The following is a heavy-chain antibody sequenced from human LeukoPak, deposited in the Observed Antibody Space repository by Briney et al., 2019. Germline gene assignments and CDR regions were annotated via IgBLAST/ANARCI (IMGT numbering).Heavy chain of an antibody. CDR3: ATAREQQLNYFDY. CDR1: GFTFSSYG. CDR2: IWYDGSNK. V-gene: IGHV3-33*01. D-gene: IGHD6-13*01. Sequence: GGSPRLSCAASGFTFSSYGMHWVRQAPGKGLEWVAVIWYDGSNKYYADSVKGRFTISRDNSKNTLYLQMNSLRAEDTAVYYCATAREQQLNYFDYWGQGTLVTVSS. J-gene: IGHJ4*02.